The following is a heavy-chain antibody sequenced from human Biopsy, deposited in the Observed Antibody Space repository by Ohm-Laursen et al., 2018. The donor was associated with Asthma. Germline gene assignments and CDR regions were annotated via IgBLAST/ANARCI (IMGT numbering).Heavy chain of an antibody. V-gene: IGHV4-30-4*01. CDR3: ARRGGVRRYFDY. J-gene: IGHJ4*02. CDR2: IYYIGST. CDR1: GGSISSGAYY. D-gene: IGHD3-16*01. Sequence: SETLSLTWTVSGGSISSGAYYWSWVRQPPRKGLEWIGYIYYIGSTYYNPSLKSRVAISLDTSKNQFSLKLSSVTAADTAVYFCARRGGVRRYFDYWGQGTLVTVSS.